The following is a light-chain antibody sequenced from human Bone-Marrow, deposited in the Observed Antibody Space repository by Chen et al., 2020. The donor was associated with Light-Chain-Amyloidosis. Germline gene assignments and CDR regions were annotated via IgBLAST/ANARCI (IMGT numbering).Light chain of an antibody. CDR2: RDT. V-gene: IGLV3-25*03. CDR3: QSADSSGTYEVI. CDR1: DLPTKY. Sequence: SYELTQPPSESESPGQTAKNTGSADDLPTKYAYWYQQKPGQAPVLVIHRDTERPSGISERFSVSSSGTTATLPISGVQAEDEADYHCQSADSSGTYEVIFGGGTKLTVL. J-gene: IGLJ2*01.